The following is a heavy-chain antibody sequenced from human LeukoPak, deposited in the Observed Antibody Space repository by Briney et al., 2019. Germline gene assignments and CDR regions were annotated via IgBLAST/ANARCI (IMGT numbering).Heavy chain of an antibody. Sequence: ASVKVSCKASGYTFTGYYMHWVRQAPGQGLEWMGWINPNSGGTNYAQKFQGRVTMTRDTSITTAYMELSRLRSDDTAVYYCARDLTLGSGSFLFLDYWGQGTLVTVSS. CDR2: INPNSGGT. CDR1: GYTFTGYY. J-gene: IGHJ4*02. CDR3: ARDLTLGSGSFLFLDY. V-gene: IGHV1-2*02. D-gene: IGHD1-26*01.